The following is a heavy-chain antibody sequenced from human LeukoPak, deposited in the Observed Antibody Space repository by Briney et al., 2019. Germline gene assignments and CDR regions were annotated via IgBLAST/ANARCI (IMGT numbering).Heavy chain of an antibody. V-gene: IGHV1-18*04. D-gene: IGHD2-15*01. CDR1: GYTFTSFG. CDR3: TRHHCCGDNCPSFDY. CDR2: IGAYNGDT. J-gene: IGHJ4*02. Sequence: GASVKVSCKPSGYTFTSFGISWVRQAPGQGLEWMGWIGAYNGDTNYAQKFQGRVTMTTDTSTSTAYMDLRSLRSDDTAVYYCTRHHCCGDNCPSFDYWGQGTLVTVSS.